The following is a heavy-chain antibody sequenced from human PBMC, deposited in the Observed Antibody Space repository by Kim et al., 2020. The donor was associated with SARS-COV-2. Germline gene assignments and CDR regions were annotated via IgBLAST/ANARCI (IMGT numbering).Heavy chain of an antibody. J-gene: IGHJ4*02. CDR3: ASALGH. V-gene: IGHV4-4*07. CDR2: TSGRT. Sequence: TSGRTNYNPSPPRRVTMSVDMSKNQFSLKLSSVTAADTAVYYCASALGHWGQGTLVTVSS. D-gene: IGHD3-16*02.